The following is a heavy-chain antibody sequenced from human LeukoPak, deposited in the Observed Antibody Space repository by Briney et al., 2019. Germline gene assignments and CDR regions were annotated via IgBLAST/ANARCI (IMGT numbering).Heavy chain of an antibody. V-gene: IGHV5-51*01. CDR2: IYPGDSDT. CDR1: GYSFTSYW. CDR3: ARHIGLTTRYLDY. D-gene: IGHD4/OR15-4a*01. Sequence: GESLKISCKGFGYSFTSYWIGWVRQMPGKGLEWMGIIYPGDSDTRYSPSFQGHVTISADKSITTAYLQWSSLKASDTAMYYCARHIGLTTRYLDYWGQGTLVTVSS. J-gene: IGHJ4*02.